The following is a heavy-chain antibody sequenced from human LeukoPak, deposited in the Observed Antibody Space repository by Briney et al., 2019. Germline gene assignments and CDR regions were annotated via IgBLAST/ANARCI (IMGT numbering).Heavy chain of an antibody. CDR1: GGSISSSNW. CDR2: IYHSGST. D-gene: IGHD6-19*01. V-gene: IGHV4-4*02. J-gene: IGHJ4*02. CDR3: ARHRSSGWYAEGIDY. Sequence: PSETLSLTRAVSGGSISSSNWWSWVRPPPGKGLEWIGEIYHSGSTNYNPSLKSRVTISVDKSKNQFSLKLSSVTAADTAVYYCARHRSSGWYAEGIDYWGQGTLVTVSS.